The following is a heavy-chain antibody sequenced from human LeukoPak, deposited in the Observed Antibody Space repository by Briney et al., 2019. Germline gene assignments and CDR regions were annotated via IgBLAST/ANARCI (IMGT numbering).Heavy chain of an antibody. D-gene: IGHD6-13*01. CDR1: GVSISSYY. V-gene: IGHV4-59*01. CDR2: IYYSGST. CDR3: ARGAGSWTYYYYGMDV. Sequence: TSETLSLTCTVSGVSISSYYWSWIRQPPGKGLEWMGDIYYSGSTNYNPSLKSRRTISVDTSKKQFYLKLSSVTAADTAVYYCARGAGSWTYYYYGMDVWGQGTPVTVSS. J-gene: IGHJ6*02.